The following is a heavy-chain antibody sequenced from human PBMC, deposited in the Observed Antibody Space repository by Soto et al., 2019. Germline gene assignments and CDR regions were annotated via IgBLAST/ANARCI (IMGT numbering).Heavy chain of an antibody. CDR1: GFTFSSYA. CDR2: ISYDGSNK. Sequence: PGGSLRLSCAASGFTFSSYAMHWVRQAPGKGLEWVAVISYDGSNKYYADSVKGRFTISRDNSKNTLYLQMNSLRAEDTAVYYCARVGYYYGSGSSDYWGQGTLVTVSS. CDR3: ARVGYYYGSGSSDY. D-gene: IGHD3-10*01. V-gene: IGHV3-30-3*01. J-gene: IGHJ4*02.